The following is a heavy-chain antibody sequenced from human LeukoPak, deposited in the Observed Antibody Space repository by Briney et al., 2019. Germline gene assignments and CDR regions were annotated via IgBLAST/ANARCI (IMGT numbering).Heavy chain of an antibody. CDR2: INSDGSST. CDR3: ARGRGYSYVNNGMDV. J-gene: IGHJ6*02. V-gene: IGHV3-74*01. D-gene: IGHD5-18*01. CDR1: GFTFSSYW. Sequence: GGSLRLSCAASGFTFSSYWMHWVRQAPGKGLVWVSRINSDGSSTSYADSVKGRFTISRDNAKNTLYLQMNSLRAEDTAVYYRARGRGYSYVNNGMDVWGQGTTVTVSS.